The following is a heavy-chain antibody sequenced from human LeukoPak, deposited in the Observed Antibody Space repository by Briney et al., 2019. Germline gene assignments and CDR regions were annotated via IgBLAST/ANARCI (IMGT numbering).Heavy chain of an antibody. V-gene: IGHV1-2*02. CDR2: INPNSGGT. CDR1: GYTFTGYY. J-gene: IGHJ5*02. D-gene: IGHD2/OR15-2a*01. CDR3: ARDVQGTYCDSTNCYNWFDP. Sequence: ASVKVSCKASGYTFTGYYMHWVRQAPGQGLEWMGWINPNSGGTNYAQKFQGRVTMTRDTSISTAYMELSRLRSDDTAVYYCARDVQGTYCDSTNCYNWFDPWGQGTLVTVSS.